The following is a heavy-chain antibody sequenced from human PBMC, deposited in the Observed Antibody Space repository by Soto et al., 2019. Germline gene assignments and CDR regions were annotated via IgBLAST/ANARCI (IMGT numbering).Heavy chain of an antibody. V-gene: IGHV3-48*01. J-gene: IGHJ4*02. CDR3: ARDTEYAFDY. Sequence: GGSLRLSCAASGFTFSSYSMNWVRQAPGKGLEWNSYIRPSEGNKSYAENVKGRFTISGDKAKSSLYLQMNSLRAEDTAVYYCARDTEYAFDYWGQGTMVTVSS. CDR2: IRPSEGNK. D-gene: IGHD2-2*01. CDR1: GFTFSSYS.